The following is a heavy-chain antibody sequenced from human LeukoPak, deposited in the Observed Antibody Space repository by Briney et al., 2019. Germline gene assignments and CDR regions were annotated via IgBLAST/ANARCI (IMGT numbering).Heavy chain of an antibody. V-gene: IGHV1-46*01. CDR2: INTSGGST. CDR1: GYTFTSYY. J-gene: IGHJ4*02. Sequence: GASVKVSCKASGYTFTSYYMHWVRQAPGQGLEWMGVINTSGGSTSYAQKFQGRVTMTRDTSTSTVYMELSSLRSEDTAVYYCARDRYYDILTGSEGGPVFDYWGQGTLVTVSS. CDR3: ARDRYYDILTGSEGGPVFDY. D-gene: IGHD3-9*01.